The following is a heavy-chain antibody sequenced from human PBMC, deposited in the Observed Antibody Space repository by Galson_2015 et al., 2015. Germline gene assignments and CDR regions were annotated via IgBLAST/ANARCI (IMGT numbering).Heavy chain of an antibody. D-gene: IGHD1-26*01. CDR3: ATSGGELNAFDY. V-gene: IGHV3-11*01. J-gene: IGHJ4*02. CDR1: GFTFSDYY. Sequence: SRRLSCAASGFTFSDYYMSWIRQAPGKGLEWVSYISSSGTNIYFTDSVKGRFTISRDNVKNSLYLQMNSLRTEDTAVYYCATSGGELNAFDYWGQGTLVTVSS. CDR2: ISSSGTNI.